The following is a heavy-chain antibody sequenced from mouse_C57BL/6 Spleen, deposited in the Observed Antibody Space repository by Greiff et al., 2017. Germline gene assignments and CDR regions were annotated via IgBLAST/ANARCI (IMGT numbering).Heavy chain of an antibody. Sequence: VQLQQSGAELVKPGASVKISCKASGYAFSSYWMNWVKQRPGKGLEWIGQIYPGDGDTNYNGKFKGKATLTADKSSSTAYMQLSSLTSEDSAVYFCARYGITTVVAKGGYYAMDYWGQGTSVTVSS. J-gene: IGHJ4*01. D-gene: IGHD1-1*01. V-gene: IGHV1-80*01. CDR2: IYPGDGDT. CDR1: GYAFSSYW. CDR3: ARYGITTVVAKGGYYAMDY.